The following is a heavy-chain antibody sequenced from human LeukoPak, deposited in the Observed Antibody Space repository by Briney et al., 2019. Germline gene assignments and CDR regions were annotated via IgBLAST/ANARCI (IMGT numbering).Heavy chain of an antibody. CDR1: GYTFTGYY. J-gene: IGHJ4*02. CDR2: INPSGGST. CDR3: ARGVLRFLEWFPNSTPPHDY. V-gene: IGHV1-46*01. Sequence: ASVKVSCKASGYTFTGYYMHWVRQAPGQGLEWMGIINPSGGSTSYAQKFQGRVTMTRDTSTSTVYMGLSSLRSEDTAVYYCARGVLRFLEWFPNSTPPHDYWGQGTLVTVSS. D-gene: IGHD3-3*01.